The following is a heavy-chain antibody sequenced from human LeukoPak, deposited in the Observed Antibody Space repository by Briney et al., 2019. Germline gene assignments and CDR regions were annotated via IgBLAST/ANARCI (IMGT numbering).Heavy chain of an antibody. Sequence: SETLSLTCTVSGGSISSSSYYWGWIRQPPGKGLEWIGSIYYSGSTYYNPSLKSRVTISVDTSKNQFSLKLSSVTAADTAVYYCAREYSSSVGTLDYWGQGTLVTVSS. J-gene: IGHJ4*02. CDR2: IYYSGST. D-gene: IGHD6-6*01. CDR1: GGSISSSSYY. CDR3: AREYSSSVGTLDY. V-gene: IGHV4-39*07.